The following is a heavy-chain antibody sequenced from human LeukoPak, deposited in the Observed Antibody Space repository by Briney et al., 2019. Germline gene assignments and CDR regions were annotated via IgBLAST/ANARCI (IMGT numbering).Heavy chain of an antibody. CDR3: AGYSIGWFNY. CDR1: EFTFSHYN. Sequence: GGPLRPSCAASEFTFSHYNMNWVRQAPGKGLEWVSFISSSNNYIYYADSVKGRFTISRDNAKNSLYLQMNSLRAEDTAVYYCAGYSIGWFNYCSQGSLVTVSS. D-gene: IGHD6-19*01. J-gene: IGHJ4*02. V-gene: IGHV3-21*01. CDR2: ISSSNNYI.